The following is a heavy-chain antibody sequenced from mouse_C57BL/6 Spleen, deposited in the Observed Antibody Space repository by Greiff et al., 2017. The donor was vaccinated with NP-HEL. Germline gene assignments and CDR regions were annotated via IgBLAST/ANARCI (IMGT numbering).Heavy chain of an antibody. J-gene: IGHJ3*01. CDR3: ARGNYDYDDGQAWFAY. V-gene: IGHV1-84*01. CDR2: IYPGSGNT. Sequence: VQLQQSGPELVKPGASVKISCKASGYTFTDYYINWVKQRPGQGLEWIGWIYPGSGNTKYNEKFKGKATLTVDTSSSTAYMQLSSLTSEDSAVYFCARGNYDYDDGQAWFAYWGQGTLVTVSA. D-gene: IGHD2-4*01. CDR1: GYTFTDYY.